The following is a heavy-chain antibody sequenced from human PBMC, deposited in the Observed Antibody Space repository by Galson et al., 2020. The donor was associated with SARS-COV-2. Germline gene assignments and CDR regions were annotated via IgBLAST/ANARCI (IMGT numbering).Heavy chain of an antibody. CDR3: ARGTVERPVGY. CDR1: GGSLRGYF. V-gene: IGHV4-34*01. D-gene: IGHD1-1*01. J-gene: IGHJ4*02. CDR2: INHSGST. Sequence: SETLSLTCAVYGGSLRGYFLSWIRQPPGKGLEWIGEINHSGSTNYHPSFKSRVAMSVDTSKNQFSLKVNSVTAADTAVYYCARGTVERPVGYWCQGTLVTVSS.